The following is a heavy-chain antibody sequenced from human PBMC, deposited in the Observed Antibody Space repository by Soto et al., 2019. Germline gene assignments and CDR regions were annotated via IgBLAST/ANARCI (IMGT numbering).Heavy chain of an antibody. D-gene: IGHD3-22*01. CDR2: IYHSGST. J-gene: IGHJ6*02. Sequence: QVQLQESGPGLVKPSGTLSLTCAVSGGSISSSNWWRWVRQPPGKGLEWIGEIYHSGSTNYNPSLKSRVTMSVDKSKNQFSLKLSSVTAADTAVYYCARSPDSRGYYARWYYYGMDVWGQGTTVTVSS. CDR1: GGSISSSNW. CDR3: ARSPDSRGYYARWYYYGMDV. V-gene: IGHV4-4*02.